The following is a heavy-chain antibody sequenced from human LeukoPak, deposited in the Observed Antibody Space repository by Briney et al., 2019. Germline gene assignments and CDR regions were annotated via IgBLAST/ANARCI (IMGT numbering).Heavy chain of an antibody. Sequence: TGGSLRLSCAASGFTFSSYEMNWVRQAPGKGLEWVSYISSSGSTIYYADSVKGRFTISRDNSKNTLYLQMNSLRAEDTAVYYCAKDLRVDSSGYYFPPLDAFDIWGQGTMVTVSS. CDR2: ISSSGSTI. J-gene: IGHJ3*02. V-gene: IGHV3-48*03. CDR1: GFTFSSYE. D-gene: IGHD3-22*01. CDR3: AKDLRVDSSGYYFPPLDAFDI.